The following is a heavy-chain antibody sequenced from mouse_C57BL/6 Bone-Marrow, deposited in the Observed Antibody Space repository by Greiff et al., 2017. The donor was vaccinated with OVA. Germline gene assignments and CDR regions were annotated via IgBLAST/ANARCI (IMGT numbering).Heavy chain of an antibody. CDR2: ISNLAYSI. CDR1: GFTFSDYG. CDR3: ASLLTGTFAY. D-gene: IGHD4-1*01. J-gene: IGHJ3*01. V-gene: IGHV5-15*01. Sequence: EVKLQESGGGLVQPGGSLKLSCAASGFTFSDYGMAWVRQAPRKGPEWVAFISNLAYSIYYADTVTGRFTISRENAKNTLYLEMSSLRSEDTAMYYCASLLTGTFAYWGQGTLVTVSA.